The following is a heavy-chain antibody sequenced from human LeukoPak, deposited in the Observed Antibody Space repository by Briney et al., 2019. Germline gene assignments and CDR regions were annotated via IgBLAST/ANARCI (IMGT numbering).Heavy chain of an antibody. J-gene: IGHJ5*02. Sequence: SETLSLTCTVSGGSISSSSYYWGWIRQPPGKGLEWIGSIYYSGSAYYNPSLKSRVTISVDTSKNQFSLKLSSVTAADTAVYYCARDSATVTSSEPYNWFDPWGQGTLVTVSS. CDR2: IYYSGSA. V-gene: IGHV4-39*07. D-gene: IGHD4-11*01. CDR3: ARDSATVTSSEPYNWFDP. CDR1: GGSISSSSYY.